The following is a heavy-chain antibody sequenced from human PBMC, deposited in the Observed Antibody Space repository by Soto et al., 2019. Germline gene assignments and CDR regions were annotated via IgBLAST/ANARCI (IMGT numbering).Heavy chain of an antibody. Sequence: GPSVKVSCKASGGTFSSYAISWVRQAPGQGLEWMGGIIPIFGTANYAQKFQGRVTITADESTSTAYMELSSLRSEDTAVYYCAREEREGAAAGTVSVYWGQGTLVTVSS. CDR3: AREEREGAAAGTVSVY. CDR2: IIPIFGTA. D-gene: IGHD6-13*01. CDR1: GGTFSSYA. V-gene: IGHV1-69*13. J-gene: IGHJ4*02.